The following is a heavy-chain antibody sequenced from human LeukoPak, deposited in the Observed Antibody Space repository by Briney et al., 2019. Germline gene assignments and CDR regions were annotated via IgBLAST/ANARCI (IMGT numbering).Heavy chain of an antibody. CDR3: ARHGGYCSTTACYAGYWFDP. D-gene: IGHD2-2*01. J-gene: IGHJ5*02. Sequence: GESLKTSRQGSGYSFTSYWIGWVRQIPGKGLGGMGIIYLGDSDTRYSPSFQGPVTISADKSISTAYLQWSSLKASDTAMYYCARHGGYCSTTACYAGYWFDPWGQGTLVTVSS. CDR1: GYSFTSYW. CDR2: IYLGDSDT. V-gene: IGHV5-51*01.